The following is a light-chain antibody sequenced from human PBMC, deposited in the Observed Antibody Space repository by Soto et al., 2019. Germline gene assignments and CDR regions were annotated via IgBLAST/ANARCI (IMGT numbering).Light chain of an antibody. J-gene: IGKJ4*01. CDR3: QQFNKWPLT. V-gene: IGKV3-15*01. Sequence: EIVMTQSPATVSLSPGERATLSCRASQSVGTNLAWYQRKPGQAPRLLIYDASTRATGIPARFSGSGSGTDFTLTISSLQSADFAVYYCQQFNKWPLTFGGGTKVDIK. CDR2: DAS. CDR1: QSVGTN.